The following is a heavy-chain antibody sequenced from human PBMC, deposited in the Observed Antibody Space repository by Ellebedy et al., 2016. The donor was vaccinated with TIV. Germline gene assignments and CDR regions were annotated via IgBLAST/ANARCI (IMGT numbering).Heavy chain of an antibody. V-gene: IGHV3-23*01. Sequence: GESLKISCAASGFTFSRSAMGWIRQAPGKGLEWVSSISGSGTSTSYADSVKGRFTISRDNSKNTLYLQMNSLRVEDTAVYYCVRDGSYDYGDYWGQGTVVTVSS. J-gene: IGHJ4*02. D-gene: IGHD3-16*01. CDR3: VRDGSYDYGDY. CDR1: GFTFSRSA. CDR2: ISGSGTST.